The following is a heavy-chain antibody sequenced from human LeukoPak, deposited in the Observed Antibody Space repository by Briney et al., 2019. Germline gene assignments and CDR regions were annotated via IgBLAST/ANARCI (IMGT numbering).Heavy chain of an antibody. J-gene: IGHJ4*02. V-gene: IGHV1-2*02. D-gene: IGHD2-15*01. CDR3: AREYCSGGSCYSAFDY. CDR1: GYTFTAYY. Sequence: ASVKVSCNASGYTFTAYYIHWVRQAPGQGLEWMGWIKPNSGGTNYGQKFQGRVTMTRDTSISTVYMELSGLRSDDTAEYYCAREYCSGGSCYSAFDYWGQGTLVTVSS. CDR2: IKPNSGGT.